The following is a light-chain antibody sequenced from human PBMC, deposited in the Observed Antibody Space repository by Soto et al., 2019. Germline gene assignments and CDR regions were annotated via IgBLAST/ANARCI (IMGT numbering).Light chain of an antibody. J-gene: IGKJ2*01. CDR1: QSISSY. CDR3: QQSCSTPYT. CDR2: AAS. V-gene: IGKV1-39*01. Sequence: DIQMTQSPSSLSASVGDRVTITCRASQSISSYINWYQQKPGKAPKLLIYAASSVQSGVPSRFSGSGSGTYFTLTISSVQHKDVATYYCQQSCSTPYTFGQGTKLEIK.